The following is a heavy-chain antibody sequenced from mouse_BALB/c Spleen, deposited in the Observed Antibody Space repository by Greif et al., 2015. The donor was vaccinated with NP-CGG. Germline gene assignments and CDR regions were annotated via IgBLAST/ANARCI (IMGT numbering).Heavy chain of an antibody. V-gene: IGHV1-84*02. J-gene: IGHJ4*01. CDR1: GYTFTDYY. CDR3: ARRTGTEAMDY. Sequence: VQLQQSGPELVKPGASVKISFKASGYTFTDYYINWVKQKPGQGLEWIGWIYPGSGNTKYNEKFKGKATLTVDTSSSTAYMQLSSLTSEDTAVYFCARRTGTEAMDYWGQGTSVTVSS. CDR2: IYPGSGNT. D-gene: IGHD4-1*01.